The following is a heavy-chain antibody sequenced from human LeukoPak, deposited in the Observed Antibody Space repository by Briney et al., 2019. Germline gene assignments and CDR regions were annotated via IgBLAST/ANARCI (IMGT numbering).Heavy chain of an antibody. J-gene: IGHJ4*02. CDR1: GYTFTSYD. CDR2: MNPNSGNT. Sequence: ASVKVSCKASGYTFTSYDINWVRQATGQGLEWMGWMNPNSGNTGYAQKFQGRVTMTRNTSISTAYMELSSLRSEDTAVYYCARVAYRSGGSCYMFDYWGQGTLVTVSS. CDR3: ARVAYRSGGSCYMFDY. V-gene: IGHV1-8*01. D-gene: IGHD2-15*01.